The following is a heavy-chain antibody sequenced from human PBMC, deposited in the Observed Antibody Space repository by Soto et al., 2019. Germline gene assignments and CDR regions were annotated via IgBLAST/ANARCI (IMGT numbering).Heavy chain of an antibody. CDR2: TYYRSKWYN. CDR3: VKETQYSSSSGVRYFDH. Sequence: SQTLSLTCVISGDSVFSNSAAWTWIRQSPSGALEWLGKTYYRSKWYNDSAMSVEGRITIKPDTSKNQFSLQLKPVTPDDAAVYYCVKETQYSSSSGVRYFDHWGRGTLVTVSS. CDR1: GDSVFSNSAA. J-gene: IGHJ4*02. D-gene: IGHD6-6*01. V-gene: IGHV6-1*01.